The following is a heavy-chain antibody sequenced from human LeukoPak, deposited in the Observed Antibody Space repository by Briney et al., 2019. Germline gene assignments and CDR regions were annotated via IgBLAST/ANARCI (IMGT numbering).Heavy chain of an antibody. D-gene: IGHD2-2*01. CDR1: TFTKAW. CDR2: INSDGSSI. Sequence: SGGSLRLSCVLSTFTKAWMNWVRQAPGKGLVWVSRINSDGSSIRNADSVKGRLTISRDNAKNTLYLQMNSLRAEDTAVYYCARGSSTSYYYYGMDVWGQGTTVTVSS. J-gene: IGHJ6*02. CDR3: ARGSSTSYYYYGMDV. V-gene: IGHV3-74*01.